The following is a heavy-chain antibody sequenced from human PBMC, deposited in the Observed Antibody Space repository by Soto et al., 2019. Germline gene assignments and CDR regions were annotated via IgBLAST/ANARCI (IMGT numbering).Heavy chain of an antibody. J-gene: IGHJ4*02. D-gene: IGHD3-3*02. V-gene: IGHV4-4*02. CDR1: GECINSCHF. CDR3: AARHFWSGTWSDRRLRY. Sequence: PSESRSLTCAVCGECINSCHFGNCVHQPPGKGLEWIRQISHNGSTNYNPSLTIRVSISVDKSKHHFSQKLTSVTVADTAVYYSAARHFWSGTWSDRRLRYSGQGHLGTFSS. CDR2: ISHNGST.